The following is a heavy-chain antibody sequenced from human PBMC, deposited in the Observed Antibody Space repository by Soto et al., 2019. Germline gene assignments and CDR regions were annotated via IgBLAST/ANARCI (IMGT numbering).Heavy chain of an antibody. Sequence: QVQLQESGPGQLKPSETLSLTCTVSGGSINPYYWNWIRQSPGKGLEWLGYIFFSGSTKYNPSLRDRVTISLDTSRKQIFLKLSSVTAADTAVYYCARSGGQWLVDYCDNWGQGTLVTVSS. V-gene: IGHV4-4*09. CDR2: IFFSGST. CDR3: ARSGGQWLVDYCDN. CDR1: GGSINPYY. D-gene: IGHD6-19*01. J-gene: IGHJ4*02.